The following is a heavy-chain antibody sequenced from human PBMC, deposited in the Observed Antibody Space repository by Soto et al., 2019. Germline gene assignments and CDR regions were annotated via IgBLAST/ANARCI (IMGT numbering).Heavy chain of an antibody. D-gene: IGHD3-16*01. V-gene: IGHV1-69*01. CDR3: ARRVMITPIDGNWFDP. J-gene: IGHJ5*02. Sequence: QVQLVQSGAEVKKPGSSVKVSCKASGGTFSSYAISWVRQAPGQGLGWMGGIIPIFGTANYAQKFQGRVTITADESTSTAYMELSSLRSEDTAVYYCARRVMITPIDGNWFDPWGQGTLVTVSS. CDR1: GGTFSSYA. CDR2: IIPIFGTA.